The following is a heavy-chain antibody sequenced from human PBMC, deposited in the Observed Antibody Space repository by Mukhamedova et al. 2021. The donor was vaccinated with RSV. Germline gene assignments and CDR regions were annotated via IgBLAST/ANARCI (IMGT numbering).Heavy chain of an antibody. CDR2: ISPFNGKT. J-gene: IGHJ4*02. CDR1: GYTFTHHA. Sequence: GYTFTHHAFSWVRQAPGQGLEWVGWISPFNGKTFYAQKFQGRVIMTTDTSTTTAYMEVRSLTSNDTAMYYCARRDFGSTIDFWGQ. D-gene: IGHD2-21*01. V-gene: IGHV1-18*04. CDR3: ARRDFGSTIDF.